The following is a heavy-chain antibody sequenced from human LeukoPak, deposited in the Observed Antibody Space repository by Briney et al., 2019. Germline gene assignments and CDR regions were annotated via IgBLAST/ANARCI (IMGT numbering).Heavy chain of an antibody. V-gene: IGHV1-18*01. Sequence: ASVKVSCKASGYTFTSYGISWVRQAPGQGLEWMGWISTYNGNTNYAQKLQGRVTMTTDTSTSTAYMELRSLRSDDTAVYYCARGRSSSWSGWFDPWGQGTLVTVSS. CDR3: ARGRSSSWSGWFDP. CDR1: GYTFTSYG. D-gene: IGHD6-13*01. CDR2: ISTYNGNT. J-gene: IGHJ5*02.